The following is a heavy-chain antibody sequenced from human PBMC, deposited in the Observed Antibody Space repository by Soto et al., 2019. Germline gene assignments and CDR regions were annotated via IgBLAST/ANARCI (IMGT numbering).Heavy chain of an antibody. D-gene: IGHD3-22*01. J-gene: IGHJ6*02. CDR2: IYYSGST. V-gene: IGHV4-39*01. CDR3: ARLGFFYYDSSGYYCGMDV. Sequence: SETLSLTCTVSGGSISSSSYYWGWIRQPPGKGLEWIGSIYYSGSTYYNPSLKSRVTISVDTSKNQFSLKLSSVTTADTAVYYCARLGFFYYDSSGYYCGMDVWGQGTTVTVSS. CDR1: GGSISSSSYY.